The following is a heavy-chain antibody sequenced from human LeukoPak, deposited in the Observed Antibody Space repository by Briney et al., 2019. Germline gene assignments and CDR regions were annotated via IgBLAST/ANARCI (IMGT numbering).Heavy chain of an antibody. CDR2: FDPEDGET. Sequence: ASVKVSCKVSGYTLTELSMHWVRQAPGKGLEWMGGFDPEDGETIYAQKFQGRVTMTEDTSTDTAYMELSSLRSEDTAVYYCATGNSPTIIAAAGTEFDYWGQGTLVTVSS. CDR3: ATGNSPTIIAAAGTEFDY. J-gene: IGHJ4*02. D-gene: IGHD6-13*01. CDR1: GYTLTELS. V-gene: IGHV1-24*01.